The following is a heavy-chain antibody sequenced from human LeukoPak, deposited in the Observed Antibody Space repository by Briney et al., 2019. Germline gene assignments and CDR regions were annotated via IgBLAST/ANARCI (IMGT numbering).Heavy chain of an antibody. CDR2: IKQDGSEK. CDR1: GFSFSSSW. V-gene: IGHV3-7*01. D-gene: IGHD6-19*01. J-gene: IGHJ4*02. Sequence: PGGSLRLSCAASGFSFSSSWMTWVRQAPGKGLEWVANIKQDGSEKYYVNSVKGRFTISRDNAKNSLYLHMNSLRAEDTAVYYCARGWSSGRGDDHWGQGPLLTVFS. CDR3: ARGWSSGRGDDH.